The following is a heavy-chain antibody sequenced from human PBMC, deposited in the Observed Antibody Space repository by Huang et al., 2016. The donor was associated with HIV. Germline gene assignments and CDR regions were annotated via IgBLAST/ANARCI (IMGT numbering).Heavy chain of an antibody. CDR2: ISYDGSEK. D-gene: IGHD3-3*01. Sequence: QVQLVESGGGVVQPGRSLRLSCAASGFTFRQYAMHWVRQAQGKGLEWVARISYDGSEKYFGDSVKGRFTISRDNSKNMLYLQMNSLRPDDSAMYYCVKDSPGVITIFGGDVWGQGTTVTVSS. CDR1: GFTFRQYA. CDR3: VKDSPGVITIFGGDV. J-gene: IGHJ6*02. V-gene: IGHV3-30*18.